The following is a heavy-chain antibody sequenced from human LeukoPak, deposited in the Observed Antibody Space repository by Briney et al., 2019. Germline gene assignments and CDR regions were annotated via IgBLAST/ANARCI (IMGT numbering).Heavy chain of an antibody. D-gene: IGHD4-17*01. CDR3: ARASMTTVTLTFDY. J-gene: IGHJ4*02. CDR1: GGSFSSGGYS. CDR2: IYHSGST. Sequence: SETLSLTCAVSGGSFSSGGYSWSWIRQPPGKGLEWIGYIYHSGSTYYNPSLKSRVTISVDRSKNQFSLKLSSVTAADTAVYYCARASMTTVTLTFDYWGQGTLVTVSS. V-gene: IGHV4-30-2*01.